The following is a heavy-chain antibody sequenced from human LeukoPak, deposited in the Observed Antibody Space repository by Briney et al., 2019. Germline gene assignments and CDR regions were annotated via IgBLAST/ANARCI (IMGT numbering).Heavy chain of an antibody. Sequence: GGSLRLSCAASGLTFSSYAMTWVRQVPGKGLEWVSGISGSGSSRYYADSVKGRFTISRDNSRNTLYLQMNSLRAEDTAVYYCAKGRYDFWCGYPNNLFDPWGQGTLVTVSS. CDR2: ISGSGSSR. CDR3: AKGRYDFWCGYPNNLFDP. CDR1: GLTFSSYA. V-gene: IGHV3-23*01. D-gene: IGHD3-3*01. J-gene: IGHJ5*02.